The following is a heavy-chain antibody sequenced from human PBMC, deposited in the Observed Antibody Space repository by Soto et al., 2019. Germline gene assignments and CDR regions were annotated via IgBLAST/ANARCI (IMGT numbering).Heavy chain of an antibody. CDR2: FYYSGST. CDR1: GGSISSGGYY. V-gene: IGHV4-31*03. J-gene: IGHJ5*02. Sequence: QVQLQESGPGLVKPSQTLSLTCTVSGGSISSGGYYWNWIRQHPGKGLEWIGYFYYSGSTYYNPCLKSRVRISGDTSENACSLKLSSVTAADTAVYYCARSVFPWGQGTLVTVSS. CDR3: ARSVFP.